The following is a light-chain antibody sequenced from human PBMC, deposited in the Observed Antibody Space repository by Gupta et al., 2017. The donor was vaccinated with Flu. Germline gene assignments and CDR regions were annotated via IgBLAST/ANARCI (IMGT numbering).Light chain of an antibody. CDR2: QNN. CDR1: KLGDEY. J-gene: IGLJ2*01. CDR3: QAWASYSIAL. Sequence: SYELTQPPSVSVSPGQTASITCSGDKLGDEYVCWYQQKPGQSPVLVIYQNNKRPSGIPARSSGSNSGNTATLTISGAQALDEADYFCQAWASYSIALFGGGTRLTVL. V-gene: IGLV3-1*01.